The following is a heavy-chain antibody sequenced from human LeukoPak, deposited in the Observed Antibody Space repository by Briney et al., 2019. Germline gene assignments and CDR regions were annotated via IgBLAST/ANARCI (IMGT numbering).Heavy chain of an antibody. Sequence: GGSLRLSCAASGFTFSGSGMHWVRQAPGKGLEWVGRIRSKANSYATAYAASVKGRFTISRDDSKNTAYLQMNSLKTEDTAVYYCTRQWDYYDSSGYYSMGYYYYMDVWGKGTTVTVSS. CDR2: IRSKANSYAT. CDR1: GFTFSGSG. D-gene: IGHD3-22*01. V-gene: IGHV3-73*01. CDR3: TRQWDYYDSSGYYSMGYYYYMDV. J-gene: IGHJ6*03.